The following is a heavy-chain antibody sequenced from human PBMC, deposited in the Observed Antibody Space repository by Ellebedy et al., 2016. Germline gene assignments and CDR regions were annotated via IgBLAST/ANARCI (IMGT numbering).Heavy chain of an antibody. CDR1: GFTVSSNY. CDR3: ARGWIQLWFAFDY. D-gene: IGHD5-18*01. Sequence: GESLKISCAASGFTVSSNYMSWVRQAPGKGLEWVSVIYSGGSTYYADSVKGRFTISRDNSKNTLYLQMNSLRAEDTAVYYCARGWIQLWFAFDYWGQGTLVTVSS. J-gene: IGHJ4*02. CDR2: IYSGGST. V-gene: IGHV3-53*01.